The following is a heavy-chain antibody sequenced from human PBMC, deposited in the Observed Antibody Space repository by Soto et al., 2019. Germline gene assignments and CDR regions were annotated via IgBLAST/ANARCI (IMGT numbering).Heavy chain of an antibody. Sequence: SETLSLTCTVSGGSISSYYWSWIRQPPGKGLEWIGYIYYSGSTNYNPSLKSRVTISVDTSKNQFSLKLSSVTAADTAVYYCARDSSLRGYGDYRYYYGMDVWGQGTTVTVSS. V-gene: IGHV4-59*01. D-gene: IGHD4-17*01. CDR3: ARDSSLRGYGDYRYYYGMDV. CDR2: IYYSGST. J-gene: IGHJ6*02. CDR1: GGSISSYY.